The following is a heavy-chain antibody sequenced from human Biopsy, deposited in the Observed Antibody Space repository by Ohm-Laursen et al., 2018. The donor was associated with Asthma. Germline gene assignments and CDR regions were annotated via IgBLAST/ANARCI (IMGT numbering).Heavy chain of an antibody. V-gene: IGHV3-11*01. J-gene: IGHJ4*02. Sequence: SLRLSCAAPGFTFRDYYMTWIRQAPGKGLEWVAYISSRGSNIFYADPVKGRFTISRDNAKKSLFLEMNSLTVEDTAVYFCARGYSTSWYFGYWGQGTLVTVSS. CDR1: GFTFRDYY. CDR2: ISSRGSNI. D-gene: IGHD6-13*01. CDR3: ARGYSTSWYFGY.